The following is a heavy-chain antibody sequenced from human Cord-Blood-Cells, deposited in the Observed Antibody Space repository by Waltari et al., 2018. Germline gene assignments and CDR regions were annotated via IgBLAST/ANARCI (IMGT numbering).Heavy chain of an antibody. D-gene: IGHD6-13*01. CDR3: AKDMGQQLVSVDY. CDR2: ISWNSGSI. V-gene: IGHV3-9*01. CDR1: GFTFDDYA. Sequence: EVQLVESGGGLVQPGRSLRLSCAASGFTFDDYAMHWVRQAPGKGLEWVSGISWNSGSIGYADSVKGRFTISRDNAKNSLYLQMNSLRAEDTALYYCAKDMGQQLVSVDYWGQGTLVTVSS. J-gene: IGHJ4*02.